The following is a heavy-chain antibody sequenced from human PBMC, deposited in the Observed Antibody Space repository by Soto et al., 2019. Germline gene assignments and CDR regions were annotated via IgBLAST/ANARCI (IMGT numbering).Heavy chain of an antibody. J-gene: IGHJ6*02. CDR1: VDSIASNSGS. Sequence: PSETLSLTCAVSVDSIASNSGSWPWIREPPAKGLELIGSIYYSGSTYYNPSLKSRVTISVDTSKNQFSLKLSSVTAADTAVYYCARGQIQLWATYYYYYYGMDVWGQGTTVT. CDR3: ARGQIQLWATYYYYYYGMDV. V-gene: IGHV4-39*07. D-gene: IGHD5-18*01. CDR2: IYYSGST.